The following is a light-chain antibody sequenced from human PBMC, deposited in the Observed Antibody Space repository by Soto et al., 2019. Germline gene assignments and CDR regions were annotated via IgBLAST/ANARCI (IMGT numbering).Light chain of an antibody. V-gene: IGLV2-14*01. Sequence: QSVLTQPASVSGSPGQSITISCTGTSSDVGGYNYVSWYQQQPGKAPKLMIYDVSNRPSGVSNRFSGSKSGNTASLTISGLQAEDEADYYCSSYTRGSTLYVVFGGGTKLTVL. CDR1: SSDVGGYNY. CDR3: SSYTRGSTLYVV. CDR2: DVS. J-gene: IGLJ2*01.